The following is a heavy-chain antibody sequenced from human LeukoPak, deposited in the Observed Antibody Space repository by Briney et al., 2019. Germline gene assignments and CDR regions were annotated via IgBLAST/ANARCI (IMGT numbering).Heavy chain of an antibody. V-gene: IGHV3-7*01. CDR1: GFTFSSYW. D-gene: IGHD3-10*01. J-gene: IGHJ4*02. Sequence: GGSLRLSCAASGFTFSSYWMSWVRQAPGKGLEWVANIKQDGSEKYYVDSVKGRFTISRDNAKNSLYLQMNSLRAEDTAAYYCGGKSARGGRFDFDYWGQGTLVTVSS. CDR3: GGKSARGGRFDFDY. CDR2: IKQDGSEK.